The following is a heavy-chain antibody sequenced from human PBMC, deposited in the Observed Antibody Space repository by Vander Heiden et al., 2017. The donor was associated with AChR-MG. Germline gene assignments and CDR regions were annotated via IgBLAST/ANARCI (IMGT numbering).Heavy chain of an antibody. V-gene: IGHV1-69*01. J-gene: IGHJ6*02. CDR2: IIPIFDTA. CDR1: GGACSNYA. D-gene: IGHD3-10*01. Sequence: QAQPLPSGAAVKTPQSSVKASCKAPGGACSNYAVSWGRQDPGQGLARGRGIIPIFDTANYAQKCQGRLTITADESTGTAYMELTSLRSEDTAVYYCASSAVRAIDQLYGSGTTYYYYGLDVWGQGTTVTVSS. CDR3: ASSAVRAIDQLYGSGTTYYYYGLDV.